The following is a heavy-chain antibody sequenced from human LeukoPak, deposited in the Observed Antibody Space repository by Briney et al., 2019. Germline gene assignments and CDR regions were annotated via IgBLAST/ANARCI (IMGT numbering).Heavy chain of an antibody. V-gene: IGHV4-4*07. D-gene: IGHD3-16*02. Sequence: SETLSLTCTVSGGSISSYYWSWIRQPPGKGLEWIGRIYTSGSTNYNPSLKSRVTISVDTSKNQFSLKLSSVTAADTAVYYCARGRHYDYVWGSYRRIYYFDYWGQGTLVTVSS. J-gene: IGHJ4*02. CDR3: ARGRHYDYVWGSYRRIYYFDY. CDR2: IYTSGST. CDR1: GGSISSYY.